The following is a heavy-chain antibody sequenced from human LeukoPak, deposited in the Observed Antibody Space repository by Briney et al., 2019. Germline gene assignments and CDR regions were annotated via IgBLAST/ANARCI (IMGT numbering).Heavy chain of an antibody. CDR1: GGSISGYY. D-gene: IGHD3-10*01. CDR2: INHSGST. J-gene: IGHJ5*02. Sequence: SETLSLTCTVSGGSISGYYWSWIRQPPGKGLEWIGEINHSGSTNYNPSLKGRVTISVDTSKNQFSLKLSSVTAADTAVYYCARRTGSYYLGFDPWGQGTLVTVSS. CDR3: ARRTGSYYLGFDP. V-gene: IGHV4-34*01.